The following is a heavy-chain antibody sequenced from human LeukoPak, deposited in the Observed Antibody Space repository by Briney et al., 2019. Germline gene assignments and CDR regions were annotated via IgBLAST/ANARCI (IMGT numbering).Heavy chain of an antibody. D-gene: IGHD3-10*01. CDR1: GGAVNSYY. V-gene: IGHV4-59*02. CDR2: ISHSGNT. J-gene: IGHJ6*03. Sequence: PSETLSLTCTVSGGAVNSYYWSWIRPTPGKGLEWIGYISHSGNTDHAPSLKSRVTISLETSKNQSSLKLNSVTAADTAVYYCAREVEVSGTYYYCSFYMDVWGKGSTVTVSS. CDR3: AREVEVSGTYYYCSFYMDV.